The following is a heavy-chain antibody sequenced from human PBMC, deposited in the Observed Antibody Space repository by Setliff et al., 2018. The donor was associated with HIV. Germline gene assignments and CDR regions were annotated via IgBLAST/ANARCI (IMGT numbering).Heavy chain of an antibody. D-gene: IGHD3-3*01. CDR3: VTAGPGSTYEFDY. J-gene: IGHJ4*02. CDR2: VDPENGKT. CDR1: GNTFINFY. Sequence: GASVKVSCKASGNTFINFYMHWVRQAPGKGLEWMGRVDPENGKTVYADNFQGRVTITADTSIDTAYMEVRSLTSEDTAVYYCVTAGPGSTYEFDYWGQGTLVTVSS. V-gene: IGHV1-69-2*01.